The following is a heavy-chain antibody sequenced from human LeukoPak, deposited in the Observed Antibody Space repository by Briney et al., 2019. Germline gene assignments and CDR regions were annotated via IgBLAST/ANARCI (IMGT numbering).Heavy chain of an antibody. Sequence: PSETLSLTCAVSGGSISSNSYYWGWIRHPPGKGLEWTGSIYYSGRTYYNPSLQSRVTISVDTSKNQFSLKLSSVTAADTAVYYCARTTEGYGRGRSCYSYYYYMDVWGKGTTVTVSS. CDR3: ARTTEGYGRGRSCYSYYYYMDV. J-gene: IGHJ6*03. V-gene: IGHV4-39*07. CDR1: GGSISSNSYY. D-gene: IGHD2-15*01. CDR2: IYYSGRT.